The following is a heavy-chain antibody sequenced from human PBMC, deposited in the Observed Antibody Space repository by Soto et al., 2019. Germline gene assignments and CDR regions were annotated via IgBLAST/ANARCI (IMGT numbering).Heavy chain of an antibody. D-gene: IGHD3-10*01. CDR1: GGSISSSNW. J-gene: IGHJ5*02. V-gene: IGHV4-4*02. CDR2: IYHSGGT. Sequence: VQLQESGPGLVKPSGTLSLTCAVSGGSISSSNWWSWVRQPPGKGLEWIGEIYHSGGTNYNPSLKRRVTVSLDNSKNQSTLKLSSVTAADAAVYYCASRAAYYISQGGWFDPWGQGTLVTVSS. CDR3: ASRAAYYISQGGWFDP.